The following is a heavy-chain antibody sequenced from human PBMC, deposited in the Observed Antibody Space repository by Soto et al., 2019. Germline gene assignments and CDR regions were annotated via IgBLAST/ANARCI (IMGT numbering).Heavy chain of an antibody. V-gene: IGHV4-34*01. J-gene: IGHJ4*02. CDR2: INHSGST. D-gene: IGHD6-19*01. CDR1: GGSFSGYY. Sequence: QVQLQQWGAGLLKPSETLSLTCAVYGGSFSGYYWSWIRQPPGKGLEWIGEINHSGSTNYNPSLKSPVPISVDTTKSQSSLKVSSVAAADTAVYYCARKALSTGWYYSYYYFDYWGQGTLVTVSS. CDR3: ARKALSTGWYYSYYYFDY.